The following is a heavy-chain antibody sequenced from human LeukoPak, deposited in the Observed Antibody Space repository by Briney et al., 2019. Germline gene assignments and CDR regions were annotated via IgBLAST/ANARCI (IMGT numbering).Heavy chain of an antibody. CDR2: INWNGGST. D-gene: IGHD2-2*01. V-gene: IGHV3-20*04. CDR3: AREGYCSTTSCAYGMDV. J-gene: IGHJ6*02. Sequence: GGSLRLSCAASGFTFDDYGMSWVRQVPGKGLEWVSGINWNGGSTGYADSVKGRFTISRDNAENSLYLQMNSLRAEDTAFYYCAREGYCSTTSCAYGMDVWGQGTTVTVSS. CDR1: GFTFDDYG.